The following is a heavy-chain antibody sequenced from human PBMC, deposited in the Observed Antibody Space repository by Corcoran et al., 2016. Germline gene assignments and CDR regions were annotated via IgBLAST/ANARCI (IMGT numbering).Heavy chain of an antibody. CDR1: GYTFTSYG. V-gene: IGHV1-18*01. D-gene: IGHD6-13*01. J-gene: IGHJ4*02. CDR2: ISAYNGNT. Sequence: QVQLVQSGAEVKKPGASVKVSCEASGYTFTSYGISWVRQAPGQGLEWMGWISAYNGNTNYAQKLQGRVTMTTDTSTSTADMELRSLRSDDTAVEYCARVRSRSSSWQKYFDYWGQGTLVTVSS. CDR3: ARVRSRSSSWQKYFDY.